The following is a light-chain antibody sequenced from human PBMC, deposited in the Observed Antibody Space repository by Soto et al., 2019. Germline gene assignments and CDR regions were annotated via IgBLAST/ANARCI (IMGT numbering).Light chain of an antibody. V-gene: IGKV3-15*01. CDR3: QQYNNWPLT. CDR1: QSVSSN. J-gene: IGKJ4*01. CDR2: DPS. Sequence: EIVMTQSPATLSVSPGERATLSCRASQSVSSNLAWYQQKPGQAPRLLMYDPSTRATGIPARFMAGGSGTEFTLTISSLQSEDFAVYYCQQYNNWPLTFGGGTKVEIK.